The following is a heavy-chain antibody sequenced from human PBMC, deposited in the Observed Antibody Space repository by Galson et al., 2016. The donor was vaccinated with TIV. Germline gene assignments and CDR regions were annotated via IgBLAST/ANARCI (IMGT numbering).Heavy chain of an antibody. CDR2: VYLGDPVT. V-gene: IGHV5-51*01. Sequence: QSGAEVKKPGESLKISCKHSGYGFVDYWIVWVRQRPGTGLEWMGIVYLGDPVTRYSPSFQGQVAISADKSGTTAYLQWSSLQASDTAMYYCARPAGGIDQWGQGTLSPSPQ. CDR3: ARPAGGIDQ. D-gene: IGHD1-26*01. J-gene: IGHJ4*02. CDR1: GYGFVDYW.